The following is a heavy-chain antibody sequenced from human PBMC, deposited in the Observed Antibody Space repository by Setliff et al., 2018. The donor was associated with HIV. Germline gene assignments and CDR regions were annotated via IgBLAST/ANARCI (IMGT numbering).Heavy chain of an antibody. J-gene: IGHJ3*01. V-gene: IGHV1-69*13. CDR3: ARDAVPHCSDASCYGRGAFDV. CDR1: GGTSSNYA. CDR2: ISPIFGTS. Sequence: ASVKVSCKASGGTSSNYAINWVRQAPGQGLEWMGGISPIFGTSNYAQKFQGRVTITADESTSTAYMEMSSLRSTDTAVYYCARDAVPHCSDASCYGRGAFDVWGQGTLVTVSS. D-gene: IGHD2-2*01.